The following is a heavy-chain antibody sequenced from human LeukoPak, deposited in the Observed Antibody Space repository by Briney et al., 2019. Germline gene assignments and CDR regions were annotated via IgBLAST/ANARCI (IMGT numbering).Heavy chain of an antibody. V-gene: IGHV4-4*07. CDR3: ARHAAVEGSSGWSPLWWFDP. D-gene: IGHD6-19*01. Sequence: SETLSLTCSVSGGSISGYNWSWIRQPAGKGLEWIGRIYSSGSTNYNPSLKSRVTMSVDKSKNQFSLSVTSVTAADTAVYYCARHAAVEGSSGWSPLWWFDPWGQGTLVTVSS. CDR2: IYSSGST. CDR1: GGSISGYN. J-gene: IGHJ5*02.